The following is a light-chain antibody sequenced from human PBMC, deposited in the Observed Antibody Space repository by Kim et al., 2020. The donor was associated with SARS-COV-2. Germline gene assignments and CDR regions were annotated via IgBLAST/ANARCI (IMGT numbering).Light chain of an antibody. CDR2: EGS. CDR3: PSYAGYSTNYV. V-gene: IGLV2-23*01. CDR1: INDVGSYSL. J-gene: IGLJ1*01. Sequence: QSALTQPASVSGSPGQSITIPCTGTINDVGSYSLFSWYQQHPDKAPQLIIYEGSKRPSGISYRFSGSKSGNTASLTISALQTEDEDDYYCPSYAGYSTNYVLGTGTKVNVL.